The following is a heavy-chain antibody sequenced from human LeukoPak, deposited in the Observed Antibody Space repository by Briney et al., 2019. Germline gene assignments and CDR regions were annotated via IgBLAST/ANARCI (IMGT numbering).Heavy chain of an antibody. CDR3: ARDQGSDWSLTFDY. J-gene: IGHJ4*02. Sequence: PGGSLRLSCAASGFTFSYYSMNWVRQAPGKGLEWVSSISSGSSYIYYADSVKGRFTISRDNAKNSLYLQMNSLRAEDTAVYYCARDQGSDWSLTFDYWGQGTLVTVSS. CDR1: GFTFSYYS. CDR2: ISSGSSYI. V-gene: IGHV3-21*01. D-gene: IGHD6-19*01.